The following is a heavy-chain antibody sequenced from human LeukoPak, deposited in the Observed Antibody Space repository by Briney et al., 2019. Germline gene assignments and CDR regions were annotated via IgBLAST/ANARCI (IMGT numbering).Heavy chain of an antibody. CDR3: ARGTSGYNYGYLDY. CDR1: GFIFSSYW. V-gene: IGHV3-74*03. Sequence: GGSLRLSCAASGFIFSSYWMHWVRQVPGKGPVWVSRINTDGSTTTYADSVKGRFTISRDNAKNTLYLKMNSLRAEDTAVYYCARGTSGYNYGYLDYWGQGTLVTVSS. CDR2: INTDGSTT. J-gene: IGHJ4*02. D-gene: IGHD5-12*01.